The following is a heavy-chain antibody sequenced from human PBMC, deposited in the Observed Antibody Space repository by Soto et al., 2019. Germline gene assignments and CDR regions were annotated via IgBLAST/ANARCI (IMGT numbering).Heavy chain of an antibody. CDR1: GFSFSSYD. Sequence: QVHLVESGGGVVQPGRSQRLSCAASGFSFSSYDMHWVRQAPGKGLEWVAMISYDGSDKYFSDSVKGRLTISRDNSKNTVYLEMNSLRTKDTAAYYCAKGVPSPTQHAFDIWGQGTMVTVSS. CDR3: AKGVPSPTQHAFDI. J-gene: IGHJ3*02. V-gene: IGHV3-30*18. CDR2: ISYDGSDK.